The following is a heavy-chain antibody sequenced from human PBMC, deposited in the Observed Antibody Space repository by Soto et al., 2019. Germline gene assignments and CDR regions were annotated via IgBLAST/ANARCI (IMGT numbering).Heavy chain of an antibody. V-gene: IGHV3-23*01. Sequence: GGSLRLSCAASGFTFSNYAMTWVRQAPGKGLEWVSTMSGSGGSTFYADSVKGRFTISRDNSKNTLYLQMNGLRAEDTAVYYCAKDLGPPLPYGSGKNWGQGTLVTVSS. CDR1: GFTFSNYA. D-gene: IGHD3-10*01. CDR3: AKDLGPPLPYGSGKN. J-gene: IGHJ4*02. CDR2: MSGSGGST.